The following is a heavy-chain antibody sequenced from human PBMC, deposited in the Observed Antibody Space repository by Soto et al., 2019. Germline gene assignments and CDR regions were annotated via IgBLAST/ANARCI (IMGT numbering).Heavy chain of an antibody. Sequence: GESLKISCKGSGYSFTSYWISWVRQMPGKGLEWMGSIDPSDSYTNDSPSFQGHVTISADKSTSTAYLQWSSLKASDTAMYYCARHANGYSSGWWEYWAQGTMVTASS. CDR1: GYSFTSYW. CDR2: IDPSDSYT. D-gene: IGHD6-19*01. CDR3: ARHANGYSSGWWEY. J-gene: IGHJ4*02. V-gene: IGHV5-10-1*01.